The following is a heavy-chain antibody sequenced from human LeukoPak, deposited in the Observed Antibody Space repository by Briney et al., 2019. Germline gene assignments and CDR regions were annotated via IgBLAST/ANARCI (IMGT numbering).Heavy chain of an antibody. CDR1: GFTFSSYS. CDR3: ARDYSLRSHFDY. D-gene: IGHD1-26*01. Sequence: SGGSLRLSCAASGFTFSSYSMNWVRQAPGKGLEWVSSISSSSSYIYYADSVKGRFTISRDNAKNSLYLQMNSLRAEDTAVYYCARDYSLRSHFDYWGQGTLVTVSS. CDR2: ISSSSSYI. J-gene: IGHJ4*02. V-gene: IGHV3-21*01.